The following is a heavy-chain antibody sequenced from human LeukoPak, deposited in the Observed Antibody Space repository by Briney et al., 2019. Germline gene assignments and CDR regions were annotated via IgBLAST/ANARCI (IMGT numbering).Heavy chain of an antibody. J-gene: IGHJ6*02. V-gene: IGHV3-23*01. CDR3: ARDSRFYGDYSRYYYYYGMDV. D-gene: IGHD4-17*01. CDR1: GFTFSSYA. Sequence: PGGSLRLSCAASGFTFSSYAMSWVRQAPGKGLEWVSAISGSGGSTYYADSVKGRFTISRDNSKNTLYLQMNSLRAEDTAVYYCARDSRFYGDYSRYYYYYGMDVWGQGTTVTVSS. CDR2: ISGSGGST.